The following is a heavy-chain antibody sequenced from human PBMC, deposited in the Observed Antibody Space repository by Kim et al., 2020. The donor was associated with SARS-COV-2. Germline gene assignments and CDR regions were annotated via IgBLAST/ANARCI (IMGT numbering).Heavy chain of an antibody. J-gene: IGHJ5*02. D-gene: IGHD3-16*01. CDR2: ISINSGKT. CDR3: ARDHLVDTIWGAAP. CDR1: DYSFTSFG. V-gene: IGHV1-18*01. Sequence: ASVKVSCKASDYSFTSFGISWVRQAPGQGLEWMGWISINSGKTDYAQKFQGRVTLSTDTSTSTAYMELRSLTSDDTAVYYCARDHLVDTIWGAAPGGQGT.